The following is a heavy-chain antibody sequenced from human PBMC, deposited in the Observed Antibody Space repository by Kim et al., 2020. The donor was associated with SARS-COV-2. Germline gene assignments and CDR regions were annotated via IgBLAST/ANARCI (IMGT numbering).Heavy chain of an antibody. V-gene: IGHV3-48*02. Sequence: GGSLRLSCAASGFSFISYGMNWVRQAPGKGLEWISHINSPGSGIHYADSVKGRFTISRDNVKQSVFLQMNSLRDEDTAIYYCTTDSEGIPGFDSWGRGTL. CDR1: GFSFISYG. D-gene: IGHD2-21*01. CDR2: INSPGSGI. J-gene: IGHJ4*02. CDR3: TTDSEGIPGFDS.